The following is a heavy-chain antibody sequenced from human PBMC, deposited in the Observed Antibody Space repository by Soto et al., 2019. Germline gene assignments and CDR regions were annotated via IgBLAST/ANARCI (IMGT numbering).Heavy chain of an antibody. CDR2: ISAYNGNT. D-gene: IGHD6-6*01. CDR3: ERVRQLVAYSYYDMDV. J-gene: IGHJ6*03. CDR1: GYTFTNYG. V-gene: IGHV1-18*01. Sequence: QVQLLQSGAEVKKPGASVKVSCKASGYTFTNYGITWVRQAPGQGLEWMGWISAYNGNTHYTQRLQGRVTMTPDTSTPTAYMALRGMRYEDTAVYYCERVRQLVAYSYYDMDVWGKGTTVTVSS.